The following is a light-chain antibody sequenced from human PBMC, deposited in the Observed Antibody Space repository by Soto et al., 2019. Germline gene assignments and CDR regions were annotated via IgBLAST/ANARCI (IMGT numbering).Light chain of an antibody. J-gene: IGKJ1*01. CDR1: QSISSW. CDR2: DAS. Sequence: DIQMTQSPSTLSASVGDRVTITCRASQSISSWLAWYQQKPGKAPNLLIYDASSLESGVPSRFSGSGSGTEFTLTISGLRPDDFATYYCQQYSTYPWTFGQGTKVEI. CDR3: QQYSTYPWT. V-gene: IGKV1-5*01.